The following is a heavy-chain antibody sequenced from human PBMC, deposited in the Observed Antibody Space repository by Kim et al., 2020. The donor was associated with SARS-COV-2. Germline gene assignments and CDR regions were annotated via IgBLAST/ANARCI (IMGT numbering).Heavy chain of an antibody. CDR1: GGSISTSNYY. CDR2: IYYSRSP. CDR3: VRVSCDSWRGFGFDY. D-gene: IGHD3-3*01. J-gene: IGHJ4*02. Sequence: SETLSLTCTVSGGSISTSNYYWGWIRQPPEKGLEWIGSIYYSRSPYYNPSLKSRITISVDTSKNQFSLKVHSVTAADTAVFYCVRVSCDSWRGFGFDYWGQGTLVTVSS. V-gene: IGHV4-39*01.